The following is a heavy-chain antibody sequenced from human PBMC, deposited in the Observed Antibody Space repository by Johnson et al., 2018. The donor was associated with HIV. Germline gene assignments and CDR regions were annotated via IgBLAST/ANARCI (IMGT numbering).Heavy chain of an antibody. D-gene: IGHD3-10*01. CDR1: GFTVSSNY. CDR3: ARDKGRGAFDI. J-gene: IGHJ3*02. V-gene: IGHV3-66*01. Sequence: EKFVESGGGVVQPGRSLRLSCAASGFTVSSNYMSWVRQAPGKGLEWVSVIYSGGSTYYADSVKGRVTISRDNAKKSLYLQMNSLRAEDTAVYYWARDKGRGAFDIGGQGTMVTVSS. CDR2: IYSGGST.